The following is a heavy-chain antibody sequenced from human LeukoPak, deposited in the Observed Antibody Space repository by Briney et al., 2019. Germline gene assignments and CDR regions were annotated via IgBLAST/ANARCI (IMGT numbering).Heavy chain of an antibody. V-gene: IGHV7-4-1*02. CDR2: INTNTGNP. D-gene: IGHD5-12*01. J-gene: IGHJ4*02. CDR3: ARVEYSGYDMVYFDY. CDR1: GYTFTSYA. Sequence: ASVKLSCKASGYTFTSYAMNWVRQAPGQGLEWMGWINTNTGNPTCAQGFTGRFVFSLDTSVSTAYLQISSLKAEDTAVYYCARVEYSGYDMVYFDYWGQGTLVTVSS.